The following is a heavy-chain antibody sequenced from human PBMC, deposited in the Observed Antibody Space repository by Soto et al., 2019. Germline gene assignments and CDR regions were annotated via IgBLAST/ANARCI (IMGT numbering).Heavy chain of an antibody. D-gene: IGHD2-21*02. Sequence: QVQLMQSGAEVKKPGASVKVSCKASGNTFTNYYIHWVRQAPGQGLEWMGTINPSGGHTTYSQNFLGRGTMTRDTFTSTLYMELTSLTSDDTAVYYCARGGHVVVVTAAFDYWGQGTLVTVSS. CDR1: GNTFTNYY. V-gene: IGHV1-46*01. CDR3: ARGGHVVVVTAAFDY. J-gene: IGHJ4*02. CDR2: INPSGGHT.